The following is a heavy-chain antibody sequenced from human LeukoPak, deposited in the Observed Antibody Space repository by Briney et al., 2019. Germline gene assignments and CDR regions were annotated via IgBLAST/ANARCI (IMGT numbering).Heavy chain of an antibody. D-gene: IGHD5-18*01. CDR1: GSTFSSYA. J-gene: IGHJ4*02. Sequence: PGGSLRLSCAASGSTFSSYAMSWVRQAPGKGLEWVSAISGSGGSTYYADSVKGRFTISRDNSKNTLYLQMNSLRAEDTAVYYCAKIPARGYSSYVWGQGTLVTVSS. CDR3: AKIPARGYSSYV. CDR2: ISGSGGST. V-gene: IGHV3-23*01.